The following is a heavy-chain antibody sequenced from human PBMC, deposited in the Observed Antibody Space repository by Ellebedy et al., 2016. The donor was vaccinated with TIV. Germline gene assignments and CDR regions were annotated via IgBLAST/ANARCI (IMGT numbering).Heavy chain of an antibody. J-gene: IGHJ4*02. D-gene: IGHD5-24*01. Sequence: MPGGSLRLSCTVSGGSINRSSYYWGWIRQPPGKGLEWIGSIYYSGTTYYNPSLKSRVTISVDTSKNHFSLKLSSVTAADTAVYYCARGRWLQPYFDYWGQGTPVTVSS. CDR2: IYYSGTT. CDR3: ARGRWLQPYFDY. V-gene: IGHV4-39*02. CDR1: GGSINRSSYY.